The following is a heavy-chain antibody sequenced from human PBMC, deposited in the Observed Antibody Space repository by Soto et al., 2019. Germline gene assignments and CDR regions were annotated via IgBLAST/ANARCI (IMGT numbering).Heavy chain of an antibody. D-gene: IGHD3-22*01. Sequence: GGSLRLSCAAPGFTFSNYWMSWVRQAPGKGLEWVANIKQDGSQNYYVDSVKGRFTTSRDNTKNSFYLQMNSLRAEDTAVYYCQSTYYYGSSDYYGQRDYYSGMDVWGQGTTVTVSS. J-gene: IGHJ6*02. CDR3: QSTYYYGSSDYYGQRDYYSGMDV. CDR2: IKQDGSQN. V-gene: IGHV3-7*01. CDR1: GFTFSNYW.